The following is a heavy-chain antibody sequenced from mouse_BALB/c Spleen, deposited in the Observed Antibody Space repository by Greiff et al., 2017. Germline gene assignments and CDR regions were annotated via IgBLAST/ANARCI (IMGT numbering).Heavy chain of an antibody. V-gene: IGHV14-3*02. CDR1: GFNIKDTY. Sequence: EVKLMESGAELVKPGASVKLSCTASGFNIKDTYMHWVKQRPEQGLEWIGRIDPANGNTKYDPKFQGKATITADTSSNTAYLQFSSLTSEDTAVYYCARSGGGFDYWGQGTTLTVSS. J-gene: IGHJ2*01. CDR3: ARSGGGFDY. D-gene: IGHD3-1*01. CDR2: IDPANGNT.